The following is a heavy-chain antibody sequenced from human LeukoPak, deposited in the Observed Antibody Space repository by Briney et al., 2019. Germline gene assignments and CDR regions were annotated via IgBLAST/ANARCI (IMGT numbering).Heavy chain of an antibody. CDR1: GYTFTGYY. V-gene: IGHV1-2*02. D-gene: IGHD3-10*01. CDR3: ASNYYGSGSPTDDAFDI. J-gene: IGHJ3*02. CDR2: INPNSGGT. Sequence: ASVKVSCKASGYTFTGYYMHWVRQAPGRGLEWMGWINPNSGGTNYAQKFQGRVTMTRDTSISTAYMELSRLRSDDTAVYYCASNYYGSGSPTDDAFDIWGQGTMVTVSS.